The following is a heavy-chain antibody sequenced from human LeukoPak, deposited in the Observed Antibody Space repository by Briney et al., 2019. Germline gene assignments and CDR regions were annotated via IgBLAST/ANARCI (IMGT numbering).Heavy chain of an antibody. J-gene: IGHJ4*02. CDR1: GGSISSSSYY. Sequence: PSETLSLTCTVSGGSISSSSYYWGWIRQPPGKGLEWIGSIYYSGSTYYNPSLKSRVTISVDTSKNQFSLKLSSVTAADTAVYYCARHTGSLLGQLLSLFIIDYWGQGTLVTVSS. D-gene: IGHD2-2*01. CDR3: ARHTGSLLGQLLSLFIIDY. V-gene: IGHV4-39*01. CDR2: IYYSGST.